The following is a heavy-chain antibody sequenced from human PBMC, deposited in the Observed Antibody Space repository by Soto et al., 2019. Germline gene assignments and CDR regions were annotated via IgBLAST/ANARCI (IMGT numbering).Heavy chain of an antibody. V-gene: IGHV3-33*01. Sequence: GGSLRLSCAASGFTFSSYGMHWVRQAPGKGLEWVAVIWYDGSNKYYADSVKGRFTISRDNSKNTLYLQMNSLRAEDTAVYYCARSARLYCSGGSCYEDYFDYWGQGTLVTVSS. CDR2: IWYDGSNK. D-gene: IGHD2-15*01. CDR1: GFTFSSYG. CDR3: ARSARLYCSGGSCYEDYFDY. J-gene: IGHJ4*02.